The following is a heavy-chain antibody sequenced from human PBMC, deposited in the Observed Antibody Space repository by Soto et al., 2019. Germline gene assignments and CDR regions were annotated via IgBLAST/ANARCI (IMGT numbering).Heavy chain of an antibody. CDR3: ARVNHDYGDYSYYYGMDV. CDR2: IYYSGST. J-gene: IGHJ6*02. V-gene: IGHV4-59*01. Sequence: PSETLSLTCPVSGGSISSYYWSWIRQPPGKGLEWIGYIYYSGSTNYNPSLKSRVTISVDTSKNQFSLKLSSVTAADTAVYYCARVNHDYGDYSYYYGMDVWGQGTTVTVSS. D-gene: IGHD4-17*01. CDR1: GGSISSYY.